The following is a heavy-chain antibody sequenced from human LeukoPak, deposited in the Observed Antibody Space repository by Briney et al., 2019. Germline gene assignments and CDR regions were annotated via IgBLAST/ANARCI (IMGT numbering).Heavy chain of an antibody. Sequence: PSETLSLTCTVSGGSISSYYWSWIRQPPGKGLEWIGYIYYSGTTNYNPSLKSRVTRSVDTSKNQFSLKLSSVTAADTAVYYCARAPLYSSFDYWGQGALVTVSS. CDR1: GGSISSYY. CDR3: ARAPLYSSFDY. D-gene: IGHD5-18*01. J-gene: IGHJ4*02. V-gene: IGHV4-59*01. CDR2: IYYSGTT.